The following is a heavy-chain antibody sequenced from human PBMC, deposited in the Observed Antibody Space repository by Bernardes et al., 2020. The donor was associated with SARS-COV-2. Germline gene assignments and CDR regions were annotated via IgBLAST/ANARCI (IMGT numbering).Heavy chain of an antibody. D-gene: IGHD1-26*01. Sequence: ASVKVSCKASGYTFTSYYIHWVRQATGQGLEWMGWINPNSGNTVYAQKFQGRVTMTRNTSISTAYMELSSLRSDDTALYYCTTCGSYYAGDFAYWGQGTLVTVSS. CDR2: INPNSGNT. J-gene: IGHJ4*02. CDR3: TTCGSYYAGDFAY. CDR1: GYTFTSYY. V-gene: IGHV1-8*01.